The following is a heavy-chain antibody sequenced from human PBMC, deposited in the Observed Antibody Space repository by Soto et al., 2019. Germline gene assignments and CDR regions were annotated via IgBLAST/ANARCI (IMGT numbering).Heavy chain of an antibody. CDR3: ASSKMEPPYYYYYYYMDV. D-gene: IGHD1-1*01. J-gene: IGHJ6*03. Sequence: GASVKVSCKASGGTFSSYTMSWVRQAPGQGLEWMGRIIPILGIANYAQKFQGRVTITADKSTSTAYMGLSSLRSEDTAVYYCASSKMEPPYYYYYYYMDVWGKGTTVTVSS. CDR1: GGTFSSYT. V-gene: IGHV1-69*02. CDR2: IIPILGIA.